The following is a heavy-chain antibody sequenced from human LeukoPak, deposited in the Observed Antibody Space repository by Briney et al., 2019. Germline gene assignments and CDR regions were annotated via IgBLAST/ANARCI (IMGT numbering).Heavy chain of an antibody. CDR2: IIPIFGTA. CDR1: GGTFISYA. J-gene: IGHJ4*02. Sequence: ASVKVSCKASGGTFISYAISWVRQAPGQGLEWMGRIIPIFGTANYAQKFQGRVTITTDESTSTAYMELSSLRSEDTAVYYCARDPPSGTLDYWGQGTLVTVSS. V-gene: IGHV1-69*05. D-gene: IGHD3-10*01. CDR3: ARDPPSGTLDY.